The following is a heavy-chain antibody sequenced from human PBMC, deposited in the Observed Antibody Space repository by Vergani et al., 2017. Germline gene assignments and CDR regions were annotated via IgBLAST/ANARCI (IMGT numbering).Heavy chain of an antibody. CDR3: ARARDWGGYFDY. Sequence: QVQLQESGPGLVKPSETLSLTCAVSGYSISSGYYWGWIRQPPGKGLEWIGYIYYSGSTNYNPSLKRRVTISVDTSKNQVSLKLSSVTAADTAVYYCARARDWGGYFDYWGQGTLVTVSS. V-gene: IGHV4-61*01. CDR2: IYYSGST. D-gene: IGHD3/OR15-3a*01. CDR1: GYSISSGYY. J-gene: IGHJ4*02.